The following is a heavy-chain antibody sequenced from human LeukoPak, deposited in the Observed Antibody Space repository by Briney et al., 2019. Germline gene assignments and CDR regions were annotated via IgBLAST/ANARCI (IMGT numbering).Heavy chain of an antibody. J-gene: IGHJ4*02. CDR1: GGSISSYY. Sequence: SETLSLTCTVSGGSISSYYWSWIRQPPGKGLEWIGYIYYSGSTNYNPSLKSRVTISVDTSKNQFSLKLSSVTAADTAVYYCARSPNSGGWYAVQPPYYFDYWGQGTLVTVSS. CDR2: IYYSGST. V-gene: IGHV4-59*01. CDR3: ARSPNSGGWYAVQPPYYFDY. D-gene: IGHD6-19*01.